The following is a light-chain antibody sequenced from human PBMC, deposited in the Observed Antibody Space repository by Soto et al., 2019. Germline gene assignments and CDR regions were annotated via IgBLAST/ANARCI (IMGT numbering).Light chain of an antibody. J-gene: IGKJ1*01. CDR3: QQSYSTPRT. V-gene: IGKV1-39*01. CDR1: KSIGRF. CDR2: VAS. Sequence: DIQMTQSPSSLSASVGYRVTITCRASKSIGRFLNWHQQKPGKAPNVLINVASTLRSGVPSRFSGSGSGTDFTLTISSLQPEDFATYYCQQSYSTPRTFGQGTKVDIK.